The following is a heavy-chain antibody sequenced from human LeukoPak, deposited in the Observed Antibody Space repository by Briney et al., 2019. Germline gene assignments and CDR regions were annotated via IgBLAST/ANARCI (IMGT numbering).Heavy chain of an antibody. J-gene: IGHJ5*02. CDR3: AKQAAHYGSGSYYNWFDP. CDR2: ISGSGGST. D-gene: IGHD3-10*01. CDR1: GFTFSSYA. Sequence: GGSLRLSCAASGFTFSSYAMSWVRQAHGKGLEWGTAISGSGGSTYYADSVKGRFTISRDNSKNTLYLQMNSLRAEDTAVYYCAKQAAHYGSGSYYNWFDPWGQGTLVTVSS. V-gene: IGHV3-23*01.